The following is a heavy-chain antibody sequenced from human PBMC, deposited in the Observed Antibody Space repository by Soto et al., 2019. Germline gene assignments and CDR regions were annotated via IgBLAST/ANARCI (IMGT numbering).Heavy chain of an antibody. Sequence: LRLSCAASGFTVSSNYMSWVRQAPGKGLEWVSVIYSGGSTYYADSVKGRFTISRDNSKNTLYLQMNSLRAEDTAVYYCARERRGGPEWLWPPRKSNWFDPWGQGTLVTVSS. V-gene: IGHV3-66*01. CDR1: GFTVSSNY. CDR3: ARERRGGPEWLWPPRKSNWFDP. D-gene: IGHD3-3*01. CDR2: IYSGGST. J-gene: IGHJ5*02.